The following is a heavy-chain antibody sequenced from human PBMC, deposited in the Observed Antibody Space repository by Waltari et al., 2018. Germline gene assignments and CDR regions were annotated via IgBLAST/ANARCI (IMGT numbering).Heavy chain of an antibody. CDR1: GFTFGDYA. D-gene: IGHD3-22*01. CDR2: IRSKAYGGTT. Sequence: EVQLVESGGGLVQPGRSLRLSCTASGFTFGDYAMSWVRQAPGQGLEWVGFIRSKAYGGTTEYAASVKGRFTISRDDSKSIAYLQMNSLKTEDTAVYYCTRGQPPRITMIVVVDAAFDIWGQGTMVTVSS. J-gene: IGHJ3*02. V-gene: IGHV3-49*04. CDR3: TRGQPPRITMIVVVDAAFDI.